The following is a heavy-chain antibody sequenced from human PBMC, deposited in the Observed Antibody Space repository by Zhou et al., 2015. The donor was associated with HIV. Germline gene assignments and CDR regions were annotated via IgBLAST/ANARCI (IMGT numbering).Heavy chain of an antibody. V-gene: IGHV1-8*01. Sequence: QVQLVQSGAEVKKPGASVKVSCKASGYTFTSYDINWVRQATGQGLEWMGWMNPNSGNTGYAQKFQGRVTMTRNTSISTAYMELSSLRSEDTAVYYCARSILTHIEKYYYGSGSADAFDIWGQGTMVTVSS. CDR3: ARSILTHIEKYYYGSGSADAFDI. CDR2: MNPNSGNT. J-gene: IGHJ3*02. D-gene: IGHD3-10*01. CDR1: GYTFTSYD.